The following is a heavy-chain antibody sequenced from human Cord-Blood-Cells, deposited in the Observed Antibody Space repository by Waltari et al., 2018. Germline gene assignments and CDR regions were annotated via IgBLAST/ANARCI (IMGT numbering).Heavy chain of an antibody. CDR2: ISYDGSNK. CDR3: ASQFGWERLGGLFDY. D-gene: IGHD1-1*01. Sequence: QVQLVERGGGVVVPVRSLRPPCAAPGFPFSRFAIDWVPRGPGKGLEWVAVISYDGSNKYYADSVKGRFTISRDNSKNTLYLQMNRLRAEDTAVYYCASQFGWERLGGLFDYWGQGTLVTVSS. V-gene: IGHV3-30-3*01. CDR1: GFPFSRFA. J-gene: IGHJ4*02.